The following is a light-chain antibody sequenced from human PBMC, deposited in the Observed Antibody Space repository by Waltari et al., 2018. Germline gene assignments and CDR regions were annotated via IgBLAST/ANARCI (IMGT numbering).Light chain of an antibody. V-gene: IGLV2-23*02. CDR3: CSYAGTSSWV. CDR1: SEDVGGYNL. J-gene: IGLJ3*02. Sequence: QSALTQPASMSGSPGHSITISCAGTSEDVGGYNLVSWYQQHPGKAPKLIIFEVTKRPLGVSYRFSGARSGNTASLTLSGLQPEDEAAYYCCSYAGTSSWVFGGGTNVTVL. CDR2: EVT.